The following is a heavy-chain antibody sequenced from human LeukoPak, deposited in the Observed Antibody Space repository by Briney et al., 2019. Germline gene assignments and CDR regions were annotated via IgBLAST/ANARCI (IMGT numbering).Heavy chain of an antibody. CDR3: AKDPYDILTGLYYFDY. CDR1: GFTFSSYA. CDR2: ISGSGGST. J-gene: IGHJ4*02. V-gene: IGHV3-23*01. D-gene: IGHD3-9*01. Sequence: PGRSLRLPCAASGFTFSSYAMSWVRQAPGKGLEWVSAISGSGGSTYYADSVKGRFTISRDNSKNTLYLQMNSLRAEDTAEYYCAKDPYDILTGLYYFDYWGQGTLVTVSS.